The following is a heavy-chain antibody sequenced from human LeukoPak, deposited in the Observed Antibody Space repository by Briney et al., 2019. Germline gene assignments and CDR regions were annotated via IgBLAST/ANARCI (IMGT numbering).Heavy chain of an antibody. J-gene: IGHJ6*02. Sequence: SETLSLTCAVSGASISSSNWWRWVRQPPGKGLEWIGEIYHSGSTNYNPSLKSRVTISVDKSKNQFSLKLSSVTAADTAVYYCARDPGMHYYYYGMDVWGQGTTVTVSS. CDR1: GASISSSNW. CDR2: IYHSGST. D-gene: IGHD2-8*01. V-gene: IGHV4-4*02. CDR3: ARDPGMHYYYYGMDV.